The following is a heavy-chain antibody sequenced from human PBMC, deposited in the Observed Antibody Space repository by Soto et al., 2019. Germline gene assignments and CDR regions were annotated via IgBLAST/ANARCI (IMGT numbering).Heavy chain of an antibody. CDR1: GFTFSSYG. V-gene: IGHV3-30*18. CDR2: ISYDGSNK. Sequence: QVQLVESGGGVVQPGRSLRLSCAASGFTFSSYGMHWVRQAPGKGLEWVAVISYDGSNKYYADSVKGRFTISRDNSKNTLYLQTNSMRAEDTAVYYCAKDRITMIVVAPFDYWGQGTLVTVSS. D-gene: IGHD3-22*01. J-gene: IGHJ4*02. CDR3: AKDRITMIVVAPFDY.